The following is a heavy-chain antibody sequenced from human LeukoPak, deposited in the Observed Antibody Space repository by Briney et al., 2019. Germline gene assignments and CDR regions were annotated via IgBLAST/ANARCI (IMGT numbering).Heavy chain of an antibody. J-gene: IGHJ4*02. Sequence: GESLKISCKGSGYSFTSYWIGWVRQMPGKGLEWMGIIYPGDSDTRYSPSFQGQVTISADKSISTAYLQWSSLKASDTAIYYCARFVGACSGGSCYSDYWGQGTLVTVSS. V-gene: IGHV5-51*01. CDR2: IYPGDSDT. CDR3: ARFVGACSGGSCYSDY. D-gene: IGHD2-15*01. CDR1: GYSFTSYW.